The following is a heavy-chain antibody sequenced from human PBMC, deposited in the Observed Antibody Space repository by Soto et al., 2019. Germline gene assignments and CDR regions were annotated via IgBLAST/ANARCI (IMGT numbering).Heavy chain of an antibody. J-gene: IGHJ4*02. Sequence: PSETLSLTCAVYGGSFSGYYWSWIRQPPGKGLEWIGEINHSGSTNYNPSLKSRVTISVDTSKNQFSLKLSSVTAADTAVYYCARESGYSYSYSSDWGQGTLVTVS. CDR2: INHSGST. D-gene: IGHD5-18*01. CDR3: ARESGYSYSYSSD. CDR1: GGSFSGYY. V-gene: IGHV4-34*01.